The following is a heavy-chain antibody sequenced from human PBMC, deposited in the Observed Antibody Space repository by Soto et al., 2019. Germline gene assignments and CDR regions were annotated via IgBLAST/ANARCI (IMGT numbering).Heavy chain of an antibody. D-gene: IGHD6-19*01. CDR2: IIPILGIA. Sequence: QVQLVQSGAEVKKPGSSVKVSCKASGGTFSSYTISWVRQAPGQGLEWMGRIIPILGIANYAQKFQGRVTXXAXKXMSTAYMELSSLRSEDTAVYYCARIAVAGEAFWFDPWGQGTLVTVSS. CDR3: ARIAVAGEAFWFDP. J-gene: IGHJ5*02. CDR1: GGTFSSYT. V-gene: IGHV1-69*02.